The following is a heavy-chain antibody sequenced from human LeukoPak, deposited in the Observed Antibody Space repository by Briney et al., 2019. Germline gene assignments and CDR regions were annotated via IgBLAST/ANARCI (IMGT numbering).Heavy chain of an antibody. CDR2: INPSGGST. CDR1: GYTFTSYY. D-gene: IGHD2-2*02. V-gene: IGHV1-46*01. J-gene: IGHJ4*02. CDR3: ARARYTAPKIPDY. Sequence: ASVKVSCKASGYTFTSYYMHWVRQAPGQGLEWMGIINPSGGSTSYAQKFQGRVTMTRDMSTSTVYMELSSLRSDDTAVYYCARARYTAPKIPDYWGQGTLVTVSS.